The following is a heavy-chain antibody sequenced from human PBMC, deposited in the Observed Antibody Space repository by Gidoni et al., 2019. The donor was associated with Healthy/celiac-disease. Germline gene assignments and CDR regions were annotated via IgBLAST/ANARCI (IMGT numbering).Heavy chain of an antibody. CDR3: ARDLPQYNWNSGWFDP. D-gene: IGHD1-7*01. CDR1: GGTFSSYA. CDR2: IIPIFGTA. Sequence: QVQLVQSGAEVKKPGSSVKVSCKASGGTFSSYAISWVRQAPGQGLEWMGGIIPIFGTANYAQKFQGRVTITADESTSTAYMELSSLRSEDTAVYYCARDLPQYNWNSGWFDPWGQGTLVTVSS. V-gene: IGHV1-69*19. J-gene: IGHJ5*02.